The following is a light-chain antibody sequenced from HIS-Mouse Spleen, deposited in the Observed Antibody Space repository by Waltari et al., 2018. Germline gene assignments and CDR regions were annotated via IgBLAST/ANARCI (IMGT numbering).Light chain of an antibody. V-gene: IGLV3-25*03. J-gene: IGLJ1*01. CDR2: KDR. Sequence: SYELTQPPSVSVSPGQTARIPCSGAALPKQYAYWYQQKPGQAPVLVIYKDRERPSGIPERFSGSSSGTTVTLTISGVQAEDEADYYCQSADSSGTYVFGTGTKVTVL. CDR1: ALPKQY. CDR3: QSADSSGTYV.